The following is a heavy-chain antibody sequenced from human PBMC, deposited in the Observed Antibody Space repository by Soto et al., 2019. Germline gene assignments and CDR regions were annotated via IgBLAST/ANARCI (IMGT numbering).Heavy chain of an antibody. J-gene: IGHJ3*01. Sequence: QVQLVESGGGVVQPGRSLRLSCAVSGFTFSSYTMHWVRQAPGKGLAWVAVILYDGNSEYYADSVKGRFTVSRDNSKNTLYLQMNSLRAEDTSVYYCAGGVGPTTAGAFDFWGQGTMVTVSS. CDR2: ILYDGNSE. CDR1: GFTFSSYT. CDR3: AGGVGPTTAGAFDF. D-gene: IGHD1-26*01. V-gene: IGHV3-30-3*01.